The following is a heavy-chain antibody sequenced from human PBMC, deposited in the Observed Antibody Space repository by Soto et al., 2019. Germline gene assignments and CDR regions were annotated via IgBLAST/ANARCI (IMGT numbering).Heavy chain of an antibody. J-gene: IGHJ4*02. Sequence: ASVKVSCKASGYTFTGYYMHWVRQAPGQGLEWMGWINPNSGGTNYAQKFQGWVTMTRDTSISTAYMELSRLRSDDTAVYYCARVLPLIEGPSPAFAQPLYYFDYWGQGTLVTVSS. V-gene: IGHV1-2*04. CDR3: ARVLPLIEGPSPAFAQPLYYFDY. CDR1: GYTFTGYY. D-gene: IGHD3-16*01. CDR2: INPNSGGT.